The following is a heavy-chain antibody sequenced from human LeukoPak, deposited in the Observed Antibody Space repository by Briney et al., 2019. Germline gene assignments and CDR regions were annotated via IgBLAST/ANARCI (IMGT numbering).Heavy chain of an antibody. V-gene: IGHV3-30*18. CDR2: ISYAGSNK. J-gene: IGHJ4*02. Sequence: PGGSLRLSCAASGFTFSSFGMHWVRQAPGKGLEWVALISYAGSNKYYADSVKGRFTISRDNSKNTLYLQMNSLRAEDTAMYYCAKGRESPHYFDYWGQGTLVTVSS. CDR1: GFTFSSFG. CDR3: AKGRESPHYFDY.